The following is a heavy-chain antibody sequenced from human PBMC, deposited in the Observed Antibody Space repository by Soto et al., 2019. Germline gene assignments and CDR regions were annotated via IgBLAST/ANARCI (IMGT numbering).Heavy chain of an antibody. CDR2: IYKSATT. CDR3: ARGRYCLTGRCFPNWFDS. D-gene: IGHD7-27*01. CDR1: GDSISNLDYF. J-gene: IGHJ5*01. Sequence: PSETLSLTCSVSGDSISNLDYFWAWIRQLPGQALEYIGYIYKSATTYYNPSFESRVAISVDTSKSQFSLNVTSVTAADTAVYFCARGRYCLTGRCFPNWFDSWGQGALVIVSS. V-gene: IGHV4-30-4*01.